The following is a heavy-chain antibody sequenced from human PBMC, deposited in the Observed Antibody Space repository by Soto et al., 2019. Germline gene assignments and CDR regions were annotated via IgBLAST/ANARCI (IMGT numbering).Heavy chain of an antibody. CDR1: GFTFSDHY. Sequence: EVQLVESGGGLVQPGGSLRLSCAASGFTFSDHYMDWVRQAPGKGLEWVGRIRNKANSHTTEYAASVKGRFIISRDDSKISVYLQMNSLKTEDTAVYYCARGNRAFDIWGQGTMVTVSS. D-gene: IGHD1-1*01. V-gene: IGHV3-72*01. CDR2: IRNKANSHTT. J-gene: IGHJ3*02. CDR3: ARGNRAFDI.